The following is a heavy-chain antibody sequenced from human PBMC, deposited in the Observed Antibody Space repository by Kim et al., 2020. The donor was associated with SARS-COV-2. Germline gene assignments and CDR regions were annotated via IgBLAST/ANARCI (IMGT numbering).Heavy chain of an antibody. CDR1: GFTFSSYG. D-gene: IGHD3-3*01. CDR2: ISYDGSNK. Sequence: GGSLRLSCAASGFTFSSYGMHWVRQAPGKGLEWVAVISYDGSNKFYADSVKGRFTISRDNSKNKLYLQMNSLRAEDTAVYYCAKGFGGDYVDYWGQGTLVTVSS. V-gene: IGHV3-30*18. J-gene: IGHJ4*02. CDR3: AKGFGGDYVDY.